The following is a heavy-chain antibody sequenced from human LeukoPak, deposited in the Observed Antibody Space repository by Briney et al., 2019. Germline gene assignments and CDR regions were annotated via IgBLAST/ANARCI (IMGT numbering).Heavy chain of an antibody. D-gene: IGHD1-20*01. CDR1: GGSISSGGYS. CDR2: IYHSGST. V-gene: IGHV4-30-2*01. Sequence: SETLSLTCAASGGSISSGGYSWSWIRQPPGKGLEWIGYIYHSGSTYYNPSLKSRVTISVDRSKNQFSLKLSSVTAADTAVYYCARATGPYNWNDYYFDYWGQGTLVTVSS. CDR3: ARATGPYNWNDYYFDY. J-gene: IGHJ4*02.